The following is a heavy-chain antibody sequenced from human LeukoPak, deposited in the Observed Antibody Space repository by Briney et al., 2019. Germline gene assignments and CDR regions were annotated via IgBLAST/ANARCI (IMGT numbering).Heavy chain of an antibody. D-gene: IGHD6-19*01. V-gene: IGHV4-59*01. Sequence: PSETLSLTCTVSGGSISSYYWSWIRQPPGKGLEWFGYIYYSGSTNYNPSLKSGVTISVDTSKNQFSLKLSSVTAADTAVYYCAGDRGSSGYYYYGMDVWGQGTTVTVSS. J-gene: IGHJ6*02. CDR1: GGSISSYY. CDR3: AGDRGSSGYYYYGMDV. CDR2: IYYSGST.